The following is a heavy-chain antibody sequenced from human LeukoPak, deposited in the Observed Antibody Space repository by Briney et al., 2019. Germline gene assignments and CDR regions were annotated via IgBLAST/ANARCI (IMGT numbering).Heavy chain of an antibody. J-gene: IGHJ4*02. V-gene: IGHV1-2*06. CDR3: ARGARFSADY. CDR2: INPNSGGT. Sequence: ASVTVSFKASGYTFTVYYMHWVRQAPGQGLEWMGRINPNSGGTNYAQKFQGRVTMTRDTSISTAYMELSRLRSDDTAVYYCARGARFSADYWGQGTLVTVSS. D-gene: IGHD3-10*01. CDR1: GYTFTVYY.